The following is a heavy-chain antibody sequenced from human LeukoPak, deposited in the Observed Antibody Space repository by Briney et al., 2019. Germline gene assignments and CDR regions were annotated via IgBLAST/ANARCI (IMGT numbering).Heavy chain of an antibody. CDR1: GYTFTSYA. D-gene: IGHD3-10*01. V-gene: IGHV7-4-1*02. Sequence: ASVKVSCKASGYTFTSYAMNWVRQAPGQGLEWMGWINTNTGNPTYARGFTGRFVFSLDTSVSTAYLQISSLKAEDTAVYYCARAPGAFYYGSGSPLYYYYYMDVWGKGTTVTVSS. CDR3: ARAPGAFYYGSGSPLYYYYYMDV. J-gene: IGHJ6*03. CDR2: INTNTGNP.